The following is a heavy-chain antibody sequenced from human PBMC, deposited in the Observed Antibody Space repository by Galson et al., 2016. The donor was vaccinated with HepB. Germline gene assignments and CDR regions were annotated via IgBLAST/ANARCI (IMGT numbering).Heavy chain of an antibody. V-gene: IGHV3-30*03. J-gene: IGHJ4*02. D-gene: IGHD3-22*01. CDR3: ARAPPHRSSGYYYWAEPFDY. CDR1: GFPFRNYG. Sequence: SLRLSCAASGFPFRNYGMHWVRQFPDKGLEWVAVMSFDGNDQDYADSVKGRFTISSDNSKDTLYLQMNSLSAEDTAVYYCARAPPHRSSGYYYWAEPFDYWGQGTLVTVSS. CDR2: MSFDGNDQ.